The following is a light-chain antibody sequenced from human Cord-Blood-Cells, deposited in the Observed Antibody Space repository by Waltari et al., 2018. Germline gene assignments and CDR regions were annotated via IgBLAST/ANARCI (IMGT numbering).Light chain of an antibody. Sequence: EIVLTQSPATLSLSPGERATLSCRASQSVSSYLAWYQQKPGQAPRLLIYDASNRATGIPARFSGSWSGTDFTLTISSLEPEDFAVYYCQQRSNWRTFGQGTKVEIK. CDR1: QSVSSY. J-gene: IGKJ1*01. CDR2: DAS. V-gene: IGKV3-11*01. CDR3: QQRSNWRT.